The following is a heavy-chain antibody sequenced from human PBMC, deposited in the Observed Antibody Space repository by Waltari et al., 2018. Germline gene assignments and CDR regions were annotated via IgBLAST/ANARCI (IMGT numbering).Heavy chain of an antibody. D-gene: IGHD3-10*01. CDR2: IYYSGST. CDR3: ARLPPAAESLWFGELLNY. Sequence: QLQLQESGPGLVKPSETLSLTCTVSGGSISSSSYYWGWIRQPPGKGLEWIGSIYYSGSTYYNPSLKSRVTISVDTSKNQFSLKLSSVTAADTAVYYCARLPPAAESLWFGELLNYWGQGTLVTVSS. CDR1: GGSISSSSYY. J-gene: IGHJ4*02. V-gene: IGHV4-39*01.